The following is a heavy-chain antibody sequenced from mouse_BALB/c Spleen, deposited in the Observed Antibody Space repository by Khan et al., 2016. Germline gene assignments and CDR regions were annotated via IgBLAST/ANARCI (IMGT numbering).Heavy chain of an antibody. V-gene: IGHV6-6*02. J-gene: IGHJ3*01. CDR2: IRLKSNNYAT. CDR3: TRGAWFAY. CDR1: GFTFSNYW. Sequence: EVKFEESGGGLVQPGGSMKLSCVASGFTFSNYWMNWVRQSPEKGLEWVAEIRLKSNNYATHYAESVKGRFTISRDDSKSSVYLQMNNLRAEDTGIYYCTRGAWFAYWGQGTLVTVSA.